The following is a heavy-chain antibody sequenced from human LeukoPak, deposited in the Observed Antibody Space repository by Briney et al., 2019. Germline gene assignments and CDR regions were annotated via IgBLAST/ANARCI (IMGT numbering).Heavy chain of an antibody. CDR3: ARGEGYYGPDY. D-gene: IGHD3-10*01. CDR2: IHYSGGT. J-gene: IGHJ4*02. CDR1: GGSISSDY. V-gene: IGHV4-59*01. Sequence: SETLSLTCIVSGGSISSDYWSWIRQPPEKGLEWIGYIHYSGGTNYNPSLRSRVSISLDTSKKQFSLKLTSVTTADTAVYYCARGEGYYGPDYWGQGTLVTVSS.